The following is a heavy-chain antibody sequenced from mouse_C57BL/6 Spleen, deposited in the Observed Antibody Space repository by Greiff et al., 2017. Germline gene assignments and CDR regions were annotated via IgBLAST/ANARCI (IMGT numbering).Heavy chain of an antibody. Sequence: QVQLQQPGAELVKPGASVKLSCKASGYTFTSYWMQWVKQRPGQGLEWIGEIDPSDSYTNYNQKFKGKATLTVDTSTSTAYMQLSSLTSEDSAVYYCARWTRWSFDDWGKGTTLTVSS. D-gene: IGHD2-3*01. CDR1: GYTFTSYW. J-gene: IGHJ2*01. CDR3: ARWTRWSFDD. V-gene: IGHV1-50*01. CDR2: IDPSDSYT.